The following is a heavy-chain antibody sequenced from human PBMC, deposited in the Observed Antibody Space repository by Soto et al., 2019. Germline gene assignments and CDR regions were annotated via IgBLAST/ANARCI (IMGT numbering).Heavy chain of an antibody. Sequence: QVQLQESGPGLVKPSGTLSLTCAVSSGSISSSNWWSWVRQPPGKGLAWIGEIYHSGSTNYNPSLKSRVTISVDKSKNQFSLKLSSVTAADTAVYYCARVVRGGTIFWFDPWGQGTLVTVSS. CDR1: SGSISSSNW. J-gene: IGHJ5*02. CDR2: IYHSGST. CDR3: ARVVRGGTIFWFDP. D-gene: IGHD3-3*01. V-gene: IGHV4-4*02.